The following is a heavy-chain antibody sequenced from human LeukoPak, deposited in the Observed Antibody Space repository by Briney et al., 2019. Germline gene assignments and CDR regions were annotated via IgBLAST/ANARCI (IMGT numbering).Heavy chain of an antibody. Sequence: PSETLSLTCAVSGYSISSGYYWGWIRQSPGKGLEWIGNIYHSGSTYKNPSLKSRVTISLDTSKNQFSLKLNSVTAADTAMYYCARLSGAPVRHPIYHFDYWGQGTLVAVSS. V-gene: IGHV4-38-2*01. D-gene: IGHD2-2*02. CDR2: IYHSGST. CDR1: GYSISSGYY. CDR3: ARLSGAPVRHPIYHFDY. J-gene: IGHJ4*02.